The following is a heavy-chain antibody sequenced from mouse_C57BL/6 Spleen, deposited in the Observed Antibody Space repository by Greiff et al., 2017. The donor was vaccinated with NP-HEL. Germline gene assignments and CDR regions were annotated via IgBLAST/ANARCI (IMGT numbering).Heavy chain of an antibody. CDR2: INPSSGYT. V-gene: IGHV1-7*01. J-gene: IGHJ4*01. Sequence: VQLQQSGAELAKPGASVKLSCKASGYTFTSYWMHWVKQRPGQGLEWIGYINPSSGYTKYNQKFKDKATLTADKSSSTAYMQLSSLTYEDSAVYYCARSPTGDYYAMDYWGQGTSVTVSS. CDR3: ARSPTGDYYAMDY. D-gene: IGHD4-1*02. CDR1: GYTFTSYW.